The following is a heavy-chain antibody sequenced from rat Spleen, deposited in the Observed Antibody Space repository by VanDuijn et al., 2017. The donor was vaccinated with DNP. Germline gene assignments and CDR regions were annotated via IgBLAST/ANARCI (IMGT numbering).Heavy chain of an antibody. D-gene: IGHD5-1*01. CDR2: VSTGGGNT. CDR1: GFTYSNYL. J-gene: IGHJ2*01. CDR3: TRENWVLDY. V-gene: IGHV5-25*01. Sequence: EVQLVESGGDLVQPGRSLKLSCAASGFTYSNYLMAWVRQAPTKGLEWVASVSTGGGNTYYPDSVKGRFTISRDDAKSTLYLQMNSLRSEDTATYYCTRENWVLDYWGQGVMVTVSS.